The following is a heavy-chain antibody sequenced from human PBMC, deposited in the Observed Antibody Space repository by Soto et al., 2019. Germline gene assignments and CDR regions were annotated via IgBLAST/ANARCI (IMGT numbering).Heavy chain of an antibody. D-gene: IGHD1-26*01. CDR1: GGTFSSYA. J-gene: IGHJ3*02. V-gene: IGHV1-69*13. CDR2: IIPIFGTA. Sequence: SVKVSCKASGGTFSSYAISWVRQAPGQGLEWMGGIIPIFGTANYAQKFQGRVTITADESTSTAYMELSSLRSEDTAVYYCARVLGGSYYQLGERDNSNAFNIWGQGKMVTVSS. CDR3: ARVLGGSYYQLGERDNSNAFNI.